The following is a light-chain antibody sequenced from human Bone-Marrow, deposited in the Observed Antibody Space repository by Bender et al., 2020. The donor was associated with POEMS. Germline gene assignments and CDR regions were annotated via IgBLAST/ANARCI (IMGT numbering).Light chain of an antibody. CDR2: DVN. J-gene: IGLJ1*01. V-gene: IGLV2-11*01. CDR1: SNDVGGHNY. Sequence: QSALTQPRSASGSPGQSVTISCTGASNDVGGHNYVSWYQQHPGKAPQLMIYDVNKRPSGVPDRFSGSKSGNTAFLTISGLQAEDDGDYCCCSYAGTSTCVFGTGTTVTVL. CDR3: CSYAGTSTCV.